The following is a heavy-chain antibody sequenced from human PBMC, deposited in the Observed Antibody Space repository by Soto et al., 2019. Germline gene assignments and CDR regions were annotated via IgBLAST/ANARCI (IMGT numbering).Heavy chain of an antibody. J-gene: IGHJ6*02. V-gene: IGHV4-31*03. CDR1: GGSISSGGYY. CDR2: IYYSGST. D-gene: IGHD3-3*01. Sequence: SETLSLTCTVSGGSISSGGYYWSWIRQHPGKGLEWIGYIYYSGSTYYNPSLKSRVTISVDTSKNQFSLKLSSVTAAATAVYYCARIPSYYDFWSGSTSLYGMDVWGQGTTVTVSS. CDR3: ARIPSYYDFWSGSTSLYGMDV.